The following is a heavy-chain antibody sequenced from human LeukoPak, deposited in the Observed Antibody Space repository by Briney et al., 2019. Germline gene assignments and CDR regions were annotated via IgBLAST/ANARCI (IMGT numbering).Heavy chain of an antibody. CDR3: ARWVATPRGYFDY. V-gene: IGHV4-39*01. CDR2: IYYTGST. CDR1: GGSISSGDYF. Sequence: SETLSLTXTVSGGSISSGDYFWGWIRQPPGKGLEWIGNIYYTGSTYYNPSLKSRVTISVDTSKKQFSLKLSSVSAADTAVFYCARWVATPRGYFDYWGQGALVTVSS. J-gene: IGHJ4*02. D-gene: IGHD5-12*01.